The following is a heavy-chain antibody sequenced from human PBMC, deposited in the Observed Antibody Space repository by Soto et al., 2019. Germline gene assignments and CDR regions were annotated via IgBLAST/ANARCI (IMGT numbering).Heavy chain of an antibody. Sequence: SKTLSLTCAISGDSVSSNSASWKWIRQSPSRGLEWLGRTYYRSKWYNDYAVSVKSRITINPDTSKDHSSQQLNSVTPEDTAVYYCARGYPLSFGYRGQGTPVTGSS. J-gene: IGHJ4*02. V-gene: IGHV6-1*01. CDR2: TYYRSKWYN. D-gene: IGHD1-26*01. CDR3: ARGYPLSFGY. CDR1: GDSVSSNSAS.